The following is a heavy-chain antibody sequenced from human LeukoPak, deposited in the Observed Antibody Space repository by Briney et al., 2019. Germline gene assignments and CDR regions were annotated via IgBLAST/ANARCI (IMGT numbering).Heavy chain of an antibody. CDR3: ARKDGDG. CDR1: GGSISSYY. CDR2: IYNSGST. V-gene: IGHV4-59*01. Sequence: SETLSLTCTVSGGSISSYYWSRIRQPPGEGLEWIGHIYNSGSTNYNPSLRGRVTISLDTSKNQVSLKLSSVTAADTAMYYCARKDGDGWGQGTLVTVSS. J-gene: IGHJ4*02. D-gene: IGHD5-24*01.